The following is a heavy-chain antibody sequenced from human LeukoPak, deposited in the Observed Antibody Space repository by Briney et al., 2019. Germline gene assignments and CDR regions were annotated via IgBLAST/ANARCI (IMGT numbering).Heavy chain of an antibody. CDR1: GYTFTSYD. Sequence: ASVTVSCKASGYTFTSYDINWVRQATGQGLEWMGWMNPNSGNTGYAQKFQGRATMTRNTSISTAYMELSSLRSEDTAMYYCARGVDTAMVRWYYYYYYMDVWGKGTTVTVSS. CDR3: ARGVDTAMVRWYYYYYYMDV. CDR2: MNPNSGNT. D-gene: IGHD5-18*01. V-gene: IGHV1-8*01. J-gene: IGHJ6*03.